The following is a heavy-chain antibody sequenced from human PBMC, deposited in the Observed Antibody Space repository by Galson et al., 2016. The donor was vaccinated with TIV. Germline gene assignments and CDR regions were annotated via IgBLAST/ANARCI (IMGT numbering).Heavy chain of an antibody. CDR3: ARATPSVFGVVMTLDY. CDR1: GDSVSSNSAA. J-gene: IGHJ4*02. D-gene: IGHD3-3*01. Sequence: CAISGDSVSSNSAAWNWIRQSPSRGLEWLGRTYYSPKCYNDYQLSVKSRITINPDTSKNQVSLQLHSVTPEDTAVYHCARATPSVFGVVMTLDYWGQGTLVTVSS. V-gene: IGHV6-1*01. CDR2: TYYSPKCYN.